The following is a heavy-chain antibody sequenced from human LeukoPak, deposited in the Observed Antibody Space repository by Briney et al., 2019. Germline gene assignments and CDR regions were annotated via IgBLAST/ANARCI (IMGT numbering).Heavy chain of an antibody. Sequence: GGSLRLSCAASGFTFSNYAMSWVRQAPGKGLEWVSSINYSGGGTYYADSVKGRFTISRDNSKNTLYLQMNSLRAEDTPIYYCAKASRGYSPFDYWGQGTLVTVSS. CDR2: INYSGGGT. J-gene: IGHJ4*02. V-gene: IGHV3-23*01. CDR3: AKASRGYSPFDY. D-gene: IGHD5-18*01. CDR1: GFTFSNYA.